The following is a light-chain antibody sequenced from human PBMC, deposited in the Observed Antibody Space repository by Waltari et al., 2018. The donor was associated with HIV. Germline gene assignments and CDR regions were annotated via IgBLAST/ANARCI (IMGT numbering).Light chain of an antibody. CDR2: DVR. V-gene: IGLV2-14*03. Sequence: QSALTQPASVSGSPGQSITMSCTGSSNDVGSYGSVSWYQQHPDKTPKLIIYDVRYRPSGISNRFSGSKSGNTASLTISGLQAEDEANYYCSSYLNKTILVFGTGTEVTVL. J-gene: IGLJ1*01. CDR1: SNDVGSYGS. CDR3: SSYLNKTILV.